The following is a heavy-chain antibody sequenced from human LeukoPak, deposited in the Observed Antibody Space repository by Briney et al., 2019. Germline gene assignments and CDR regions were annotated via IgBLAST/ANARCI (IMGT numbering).Heavy chain of an antibody. CDR1: GDFISSYY. CDR3: AREPGGPLGEGGGYYFDY. V-gene: IGHV4-4*07. D-gene: IGHD2-15*01. CDR2: IYTSGST. Sequence: SESLSLTCTVSGDFISSYYWSWVRQPAGKGLEWLGRIYTSGSTNYNPSRKSRFTLSVDTSKSQFSLKLSSVTAADTAVYYCAREPGGPLGEGGGYYFDYWGQGTLVTVSS. J-gene: IGHJ4*02.